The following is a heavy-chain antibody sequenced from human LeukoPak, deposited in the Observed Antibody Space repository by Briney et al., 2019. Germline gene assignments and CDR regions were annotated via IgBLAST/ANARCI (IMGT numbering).Heavy chain of an antibody. CDR2: INPNSGGT. V-gene: IGHV1-2*02. Sequence: VASVKVSCKASGYTFTGYYMHWVRQAPGQGLEWMGWINPNSGGTNYAQKFQGRVTMTRDTSISTAYMELSRLRSDDTAVYYCARDPSQWLPGFGDYWGQGTLVTVSS. CDR1: GYTFTGYY. D-gene: IGHD6-19*01. CDR3: ARDPSQWLPGFGDY. J-gene: IGHJ4*02.